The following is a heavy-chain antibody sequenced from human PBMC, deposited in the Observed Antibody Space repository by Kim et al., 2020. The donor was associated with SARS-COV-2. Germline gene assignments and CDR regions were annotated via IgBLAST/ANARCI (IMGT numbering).Heavy chain of an antibody. CDR2: INHSGST. Sequence: SETLSLTCAVYGGSFSGYYWSWIRQPPGKGLEWIGEINHSGSTNYNPSLKSRVTISVDTSKNQFSLKLSSVTAADTAVYYCARGEYYYGSGSYYNWFDP. CDR1: GGSFSGYY. CDR3: ARGEYYYGSGSYYNWFDP. D-gene: IGHD3-10*01. J-gene: IGHJ5*02. V-gene: IGHV4-34*01.